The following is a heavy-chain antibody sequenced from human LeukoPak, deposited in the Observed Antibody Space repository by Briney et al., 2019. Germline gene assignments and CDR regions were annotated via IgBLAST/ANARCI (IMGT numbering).Heavy chain of an antibody. J-gene: IGHJ2*01. D-gene: IGHD4-17*01. V-gene: IGHV1-8*01. CDR3: ARGNVYGDPDWYFDH. Sequence: ASVKVTCKASGYTITSYDINWMRQPTGQGLEWMGWMNPNSGNTGYAQQNQGRVTMTSNTSIRTVHKETTSTAAEDTADYYGARGNVYGDPDWYFDHWGRGTLVTVSS. CDR1: GYTITSYD. CDR2: MNPNSGNT.